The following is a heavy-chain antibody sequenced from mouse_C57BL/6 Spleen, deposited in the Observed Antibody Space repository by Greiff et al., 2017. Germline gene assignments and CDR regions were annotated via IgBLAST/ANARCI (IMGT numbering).Heavy chain of an antibody. J-gene: IGHJ3*01. D-gene: IGHD2-4*01. V-gene: IGHV1-66*01. CDR3: ARHYDYDGAWFAY. CDR1: GYSFTSYY. Sequence: QVQLQQSGPELVKPGASVKISCKASGYSFTSYYLHWVKRRPGQGLEWIGWIYPGSGNTKYNEKFKGTATLTADTSSSTAYMQLSSLTSEDSAVYYCARHYDYDGAWFAYWGQGTLVTVSA. CDR2: IYPGSGNT.